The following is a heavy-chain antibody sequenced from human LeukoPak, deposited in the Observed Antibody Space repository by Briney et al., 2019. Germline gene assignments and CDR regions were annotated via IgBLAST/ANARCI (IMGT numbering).Heavy chain of an antibody. CDR3: ARERGRRVYYDSSGYYMESSN. Sequence: PGGSLRLSCAASGFTFSDYYMSWIRQAPGKGLEWVSYISSSGSTIYYADSVKGRFTISRDNAKNSLYLQMNSLRAEDTAVYYCARERGRRVYYDSSGYYMESSNWGQETLVTVSS. J-gene: IGHJ4*02. D-gene: IGHD3-22*01. V-gene: IGHV3-11*01. CDR2: ISSSGSTI. CDR1: GFTFSDYY.